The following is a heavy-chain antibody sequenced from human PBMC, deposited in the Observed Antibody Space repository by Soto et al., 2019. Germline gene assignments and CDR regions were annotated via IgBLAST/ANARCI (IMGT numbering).Heavy chain of an antibody. Sequence: EVQLVESGGGLVQPGGSLRLSCAASGFTFSSYWMSWVRQAPGKGLEWVANIKQDGSEKYYVDSVKGRFTISRDNAKNSLYLQMNSLRAEDTAVYYCAGGVRAVAGTGRNYWGQGTLVTVSS. CDR2: IKQDGSEK. V-gene: IGHV3-7*03. CDR1: GFTFSSYW. D-gene: IGHD6-19*01. J-gene: IGHJ4*02. CDR3: AGGVRAVAGTGRNY.